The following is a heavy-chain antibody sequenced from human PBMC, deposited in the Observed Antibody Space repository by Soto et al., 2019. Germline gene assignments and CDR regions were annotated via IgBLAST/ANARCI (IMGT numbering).Heavy chain of an antibody. V-gene: IGHV1-69*13. D-gene: IGHD3-22*01. J-gene: IGHJ4*02. CDR2: IIPIFGTA. Sequence: SVKVSCKASGGTFSSYAISWVRQAPGQGLEWMGGIIPIFGTANYAQKFQGRVTITADESTSTAYMELSSLRSEDTAVYYCVPSYYYDSSLLDYWGQGTLVTVSS. CDR1: GGTFSSYA. CDR3: VPSYYYDSSLLDY.